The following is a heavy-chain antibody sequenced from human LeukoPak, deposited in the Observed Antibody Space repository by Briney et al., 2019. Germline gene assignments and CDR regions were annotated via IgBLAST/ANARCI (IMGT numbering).Heavy chain of an antibody. D-gene: IGHD1-26*01. CDR3: ARGSLSHLYSGSYY. V-gene: IGHV3-48*03. Sequence: GGSLRLSCAASGFTFSSYEMNWVRQAPGKGLEWVSYISSSGSTIYYADSVKGRFTISRDSAKNSLYLQMNSLRAEDTAVYYCARGSLSHLYSGSYYWGQGTLVTVSS. CDR1: GFTFSSYE. CDR2: ISSSGSTI. J-gene: IGHJ4*02.